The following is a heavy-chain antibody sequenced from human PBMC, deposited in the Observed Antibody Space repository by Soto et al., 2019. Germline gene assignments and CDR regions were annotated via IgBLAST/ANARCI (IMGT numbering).Heavy chain of an antibody. D-gene: IGHD2-2*01. V-gene: IGHV1-58*01. J-gene: IGHJ6*02. CDR1: GFTFTSSA. CDR3: AAADYCFSTSCFVFEQWLVAGNEGRDV. CDR2: IVVGSGNT. Sequence: SVKVSCKASGFTFTSSAVQWVRQARGQRLEWIGWIVVGSGNTNYAQKFQERVTITRDMSTSTAYMELSSLRSEDTAVYYCAAADYCFSTSCFVFEQWLVAGNEGRDVWAQGTTVTVSS.